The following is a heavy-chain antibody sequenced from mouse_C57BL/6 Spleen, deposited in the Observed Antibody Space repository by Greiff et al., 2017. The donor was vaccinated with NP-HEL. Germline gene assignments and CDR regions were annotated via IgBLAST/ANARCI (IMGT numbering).Heavy chain of an antibody. CDR3: ARKGLRRGPWFAY. D-gene: IGHD2-4*01. CDR2: ISSGGSYT. CDR1: GFTFSSYG. Sequence: EVQGVESGGDLVKPGGSLKLSCAASGFTFSSYGMSWVRQTPDQRLEWVATISSGGSYTYYPDSVKGRFTISRDNAKNTLYLQMSSLKSEDTAMYYCARKGLRRGPWFAYWGQGTLVTVSA. J-gene: IGHJ3*01. V-gene: IGHV5-6*01.